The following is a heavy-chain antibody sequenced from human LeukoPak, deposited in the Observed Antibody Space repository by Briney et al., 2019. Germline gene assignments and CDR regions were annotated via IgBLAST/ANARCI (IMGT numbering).Heavy chain of an antibody. CDR3: ARDPPQDIVGTTMVINY. CDR2: INPNSGGT. D-gene: IGHD5-18*01. V-gene: IGHV1-2*02. J-gene: IGHJ4*02. CDR1: GYTFTGYY. Sequence: GASVKVSCKASGYTFTGYYLHGVRQAPGQGREWMGWINPNSGGTNYAQKFQGRVTMTRDTSISTAYMELSSLRSDDTAVYYCARDPPQDIVGTTMVINYWGQGTLVTVSS.